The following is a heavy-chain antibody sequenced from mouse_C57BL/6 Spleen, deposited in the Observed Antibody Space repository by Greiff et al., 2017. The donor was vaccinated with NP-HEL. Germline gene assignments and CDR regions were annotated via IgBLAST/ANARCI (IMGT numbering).Heavy chain of an antibody. CDR2: INPGSRGT. Sequence: QVQLQQSGAELVRPGTSVKVSCKASGYAFTNYLIEWVKQRPGQGLEWIGVINPGSRGTNYNEKFKGKATLTADKSSSTAYMQLSSLTSEDSAVYFCARSGTGFDYWGQGTTLTVSS. V-gene: IGHV1-54*01. J-gene: IGHJ2*01. D-gene: IGHD4-1*01. CDR3: ARSGTGFDY. CDR1: GYAFTNYL.